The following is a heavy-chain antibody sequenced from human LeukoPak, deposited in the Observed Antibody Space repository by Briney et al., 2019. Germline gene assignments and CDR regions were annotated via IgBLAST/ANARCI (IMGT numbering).Heavy chain of an antibody. D-gene: IGHD3-3*01. J-gene: IGHJ5*02. Sequence: PSETLSLTCTVSGGSISSGSYYWSWIRQPAGKGLEWIGRIYYSGSTNYNPSLKSRVTISVDTSKNQFSLKLSSVTAADTAAYYCAREGSKYDFWSGYPLFDPWGQGTLVTVSS. CDR2: IYYSGST. CDR3: AREGSKYDFWSGYPLFDP. V-gene: IGHV4-61*02. CDR1: GGSISSGSYY.